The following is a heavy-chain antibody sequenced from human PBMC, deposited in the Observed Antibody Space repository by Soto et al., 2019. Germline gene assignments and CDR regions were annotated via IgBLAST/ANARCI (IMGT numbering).Heavy chain of an antibody. CDR3: ARDRPGYSSSWYPSNPNDAFDI. J-gene: IGHJ3*02. Sequence: ASVKVSCKASGYTFTSYGISWVRQAPGQGLEWMGWISAYNGNTNYAQKLQGRVTMTTDTSTSTAYMELRSLRYDDTAVYYCARDRPGYSSSWYPSNPNDAFDIWGQGTMVTVSS. V-gene: IGHV1-18*01. D-gene: IGHD6-13*01. CDR2: ISAYNGNT. CDR1: GYTFTSYG.